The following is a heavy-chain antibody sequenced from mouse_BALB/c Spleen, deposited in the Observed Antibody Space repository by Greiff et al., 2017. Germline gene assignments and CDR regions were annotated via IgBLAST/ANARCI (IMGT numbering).Heavy chain of an antibody. CDR1: GFTFSNYW. J-gene: IGHJ2*01. CDR2: IRLKSNNYAT. Sequence: EVMLVESGGGLVQPGGSMKLSCVASGFTFSNYWMNWVRQSPEKGLEWVAEIRLKSNNYATHYAESVKGRFTISRDDSKSSVYLQMNNLRAEDTGIYYCTRNYYGSSGDYWGQGTTLTVSS. CDR3: TRNYYGSSGDY. V-gene: IGHV6-6*02. D-gene: IGHD1-1*01.